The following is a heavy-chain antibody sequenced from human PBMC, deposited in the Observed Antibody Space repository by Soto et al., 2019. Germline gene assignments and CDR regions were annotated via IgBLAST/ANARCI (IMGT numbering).Heavy chain of an antibody. V-gene: IGHV3-33*01. CDR3: ASDLVGASDSYGLDV. D-gene: IGHD1-26*01. CDR1: GFAFSNYG. Sequence: GGSLRLSCAASGFAFSNYGMHWVRQAPGKGLEWVAIIWHDGNNKYYADSVRGRFIISRDNSKNRLYLQMNSLRAEDTAVYYCASDLVGASDSYGLDVWGQGTPVTVSS. CDR2: IWHDGNNK. J-gene: IGHJ6*02.